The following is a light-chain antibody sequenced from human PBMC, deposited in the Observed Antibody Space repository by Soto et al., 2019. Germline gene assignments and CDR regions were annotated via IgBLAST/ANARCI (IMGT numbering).Light chain of an antibody. Sequence: IVLTQSPGTLSLSPGESGILSCRTSQTVNSPYLAWYQQNPGQAPRLLISGASTRATGIPDRFSGSGSGTEFTLTISRLEADDVAVYYCEQQETPPPTFGPGNNGDVK. J-gene: IGKJ3*01. CDR3: EQQETPPPT. V-gene: IGKV3-20*01. CDR1: QTVNSPY. CDR2: GAS.